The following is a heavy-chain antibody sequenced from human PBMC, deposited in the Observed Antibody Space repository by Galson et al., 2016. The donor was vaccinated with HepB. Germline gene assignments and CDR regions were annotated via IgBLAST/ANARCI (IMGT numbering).Heavy chain of an antibody. Sequence: SLRLSCAASGFAFSTFGMHWVRQAPGKGLEWVAVIWYDGNNKYYLNSVKGRFTISRDNSKNVLYLQLNSLRVEDTAVYYCAKGLAYCSGTSCLSYSDSPGGCMDVWGQGTTVTASS. CDR2: IWYDGNNK. J-gene: IGHJ6*02. CDR1: GFAFSTFG. CDR3: AKGLAYCSGTSCLSYSDSPGGCMDV. D-gene: IGHD2-2*01. V-gene: IGHV3-33*06.